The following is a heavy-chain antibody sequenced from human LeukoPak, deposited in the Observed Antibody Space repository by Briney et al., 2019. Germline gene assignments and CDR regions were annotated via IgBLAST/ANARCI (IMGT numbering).Heavy chain of an antibody. V-gene: IGHV4-31*03. CDR1: GGSISSGGYY. CDR2: IYYSGST. CDR3: ARGGCSSTSCPYYFDY. D-gene: IGHD2-2*01. Sequence: PSETLSLTCTVSGGSISSGGYYWSWIRQHPGKGLEWIGYIYYSGSTYYNPSLKSRVTILVDTSKNQFSLKLSSVTAADTAVYYCARGGCSSTSCPYYFDYWGQGTLVTVSS. J-gene: IGHJ4*02.